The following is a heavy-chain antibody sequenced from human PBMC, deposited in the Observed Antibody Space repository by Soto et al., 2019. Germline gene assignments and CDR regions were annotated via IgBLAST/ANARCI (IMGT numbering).Heavy chain of an antibody. J-gene: IGHJ4*02. CDR2: ISSSSSYI. CDR3: ARGDLTWFGEEGSDY. Sequence: GGSLRLSCAASGFTFSSYSMNWVRQAPGKGLEWVSSISSSSSYIYYADSVKGRFTISRDNAKNSLYLQMNSLRAEDTAVYYCARGDLTWFGEEGSDYWGQGTLVTVSS. V-gene: IGHV3-21*01. CDR1: GFTFSSYS. D-gene: IGHD3-10*01.